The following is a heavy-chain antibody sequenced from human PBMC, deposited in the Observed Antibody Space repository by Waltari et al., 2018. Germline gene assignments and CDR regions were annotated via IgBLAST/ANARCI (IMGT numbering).Heavy chain of an antibody. J-gene: IGHJ4*02. CDR3: AREGDYDILTGYQYYFDY. D-gene: IGHD3-9*01. V-gene: IGHV4-59*01. CDR1: GGSISSYY. Sequence: QVQLQESGPGLVKPSETLSLTCTVSGGSISSYYWSWIRQPPGKGLEWIGYIYYSGSTNDNPSLKSRVTISVDTSKNQFSLKLSSVTAADTAVYYCAREGDYDILTGYQYYFDYWGQGTLVTVSS. CDR2: IYYSGST.